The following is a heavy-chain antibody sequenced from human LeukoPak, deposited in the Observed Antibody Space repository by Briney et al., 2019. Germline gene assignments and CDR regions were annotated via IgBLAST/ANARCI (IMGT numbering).Heavy chain of an antibody. V-gene: IGHV1-2*02. Sequence: GASVKVSCKASGYTFTGYYMHWVRQAPGQGLEWMGWINPNSGGTNYAQKFQGRVTMTRDTSISTAYMELSRLRSDDTAVYYCARDERFLEWLLEGPGSSVIDYWGQGTLVTVSS. J-gene: IGHJ4*02. D-gene: IGHD3-3*01. CDR1: GYTFTGYY. CDR3: ARDERFLEWLLEGPGSSVIDY. CDR2: INPNSGGT.